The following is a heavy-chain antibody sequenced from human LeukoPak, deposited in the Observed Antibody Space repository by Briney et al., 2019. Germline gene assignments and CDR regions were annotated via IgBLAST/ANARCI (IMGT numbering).Heavy chain of an antibody. Sequence: SQRLSLTCTVSGGSISSGSYYWSWIRQPAGKGLEWIGRIYTSGSTNYNPSLKSRVIISVDTSKNQFSLELSSVTAADTAVYYCAREDRYCSGGSCYSWGQGTLVTVSS. CDR1: GGSISSGSYY. J-gene: IGHJ4*02. CDR3: AREDRYCSGGSCYS. D-gene: IGHD2-15*01. V-gene: IGHV4-61*02. CDR2: IYTSGST.